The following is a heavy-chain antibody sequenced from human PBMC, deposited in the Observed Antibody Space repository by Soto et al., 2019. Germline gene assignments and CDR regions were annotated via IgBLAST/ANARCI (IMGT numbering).Heavy chain of an antibody. CDR1: GFTFDDYA. D-gene: IGHD2-15*01. J-gene: IGHJ4*02. CDR3: AKDIQCSGGSCYAGFDY. Sequence: QSGGSLRLSCAASGFTFDDYAMHWVRQAPGKGLEWVSGISWNSGSIGYADSVKGRFTISRDNAKNSLYLQMNSLRAEDTALYYYAKDIQCSGGSCYAGFDYWGQGTLVTVSS. CDR2: ISWNSGSI. V-gene: IGHV3-9*01.